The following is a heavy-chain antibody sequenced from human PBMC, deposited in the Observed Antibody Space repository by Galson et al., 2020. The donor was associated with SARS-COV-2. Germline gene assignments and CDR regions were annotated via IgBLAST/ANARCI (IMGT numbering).Heavy chain of an antibody. CDR1: GFTVSSNY. J-gene: IGHJ4*02. V-gene: IGHV3-53*05. CDR2: IYSGGST. Sequence: GGSLRLSCAASGFTVSSNYMSWVRQAPGKGLEWVSVIYSGGSTYYADSVKGRFTISRDNSKNTLYLQMNSLRAEDTALYYCAKDEGADYDDYWGTLVDWGQGTLVTVSS. D-gene: IGHD4-17*01. CDR3: AKDEGADYDDYWGTLVD.